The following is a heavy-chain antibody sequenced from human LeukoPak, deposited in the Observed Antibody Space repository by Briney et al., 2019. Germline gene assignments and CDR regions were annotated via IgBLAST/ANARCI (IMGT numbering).Heavy chain of an antibody. Sequence: WPSVKVSCKVSGYTLTELSMHWVRQAPGKGLEWMGGFDPEDGETIYAQKFQGRVTMTEDTSTDTAYMELSSLRSEDTAVYYCATDLSSGYYVFDYWGQGTLVTVSS. J-gene: IGHJ4*02. CDR2: FDPEDGET. CDR1: GYTLTELS. CDR3: ATDLSSGYYVFDY. D-gene: IGHD3-22*01. V-gene: IGHV1-24*01.